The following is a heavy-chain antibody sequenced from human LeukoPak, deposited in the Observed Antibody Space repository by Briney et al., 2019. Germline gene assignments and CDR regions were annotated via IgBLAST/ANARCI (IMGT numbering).Heavy chain of an antibody. CDR2: IIVIGGST. CDR1: GFTFSSYD. CDR3: AKGLYYTFWSGGDY. Sequence: GGTLTLTCAASGFTFSSYDMNWIRQAPGKGLEWVSAIIVIGGSTYSARSVKGRFTISRDDSKNTLYLQMYTLRAEDTAVYYCAKGLYYTFWSGGDYWGQGTLVTVSS. J-gene: IGHJ4*01. V-gene: IGHV3-23*01. D-gene: IGHD3-3*01.